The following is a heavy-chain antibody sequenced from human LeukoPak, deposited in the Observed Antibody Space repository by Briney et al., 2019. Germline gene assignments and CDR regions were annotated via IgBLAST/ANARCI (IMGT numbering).Heavy chain of an antibody. CDR2: IIPIFGIA. J-gene: IGHJ4*02. CDR3: ARSETELYYFDY. D-gene: IGHD3-10*01. V-gene: IGHV1-69*04. CDR1: VGTFSSYA. Sequence: SVKVSCKASVGTFSSYAISWVRQAPGQGLEWMGRIIPIFGIANYAQKFQGRVTITADKSTSTAYMELSSLRSEDTAVYYCARSETELYYFDYWGQGTLVTVSS.